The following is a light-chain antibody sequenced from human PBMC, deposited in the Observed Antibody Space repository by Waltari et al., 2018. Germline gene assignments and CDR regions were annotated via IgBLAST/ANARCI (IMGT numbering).Light chain of an antibody. CDR2: GAS. CDR3: QQANTFPFT. Sequence: DMQMTQSPSSVSASVGDRVTITCRASQDISSWLAWYQQKPGKAPTLLIYGASSLQSGVPSRFSGSGFGTDFTLTISSLQPEDFATYYCQQANTFPFTFGPGTKVDIK. V-gene: IGKV1-12*01. CDR1: QDISSW. J-gene: IGKJ3*01.